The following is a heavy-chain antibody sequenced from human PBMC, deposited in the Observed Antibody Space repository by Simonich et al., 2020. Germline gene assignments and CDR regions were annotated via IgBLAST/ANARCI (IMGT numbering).Heavy chain of an antibody. CDR3: ARDGLGTAYYYYMDV. Sequence: EVQLVESGGGLVQPGGSLRLSCAASGFTFSSYWMSWVRQAPGKGLELVANIKQDGSEKYYVDTVKGRFTISRDNAKNSLYLQMNSLRAEDTAVYYCARDGLGTAYYYYMDVWGKGTTVTVSS. D-gene: IGHD7-27*01. CDR1: GFTFSSYW. J-gene: IGHJ6*03. CDR2: IKQDGSEK. V-gene: IGHV3-7*01.